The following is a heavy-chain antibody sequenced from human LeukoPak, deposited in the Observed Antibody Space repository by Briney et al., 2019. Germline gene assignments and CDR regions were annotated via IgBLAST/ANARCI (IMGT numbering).Heavy chain of an antibody. CDR3: ARERAGTTCRGWFDP. CDR2: IIPIFGTA. V-gene: IGHV1-69*05. D-gene: IGHD1-1*01. Sequence: SVKVSCKASGGTFSSYAISWVRQAPGQGLEWMGGIIPIFGTANYAQKFQGRVTITTDESTTTAYMELSSLRSEDTAVYYCARERAGTTCRGWFDPWGQGTLVTVSS. CDR1: GGTFSSYA. J-gene: IGHJ5*02.